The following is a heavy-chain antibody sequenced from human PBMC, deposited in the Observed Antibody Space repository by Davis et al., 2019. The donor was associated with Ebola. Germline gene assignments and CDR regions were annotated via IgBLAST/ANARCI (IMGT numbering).Heavy chain of an antibody. CDR1: GFTFDDYA. D-gene: IGHD5-18*01. J-gene: IGHJ5*02. V-gene: IGHV3-43*02. Sequence: GGSLRLSCAASGFTFDDYAIHWVRHAPGKGLEWVSLISGDGGSTYYADSVKGRFTISRDNSKNSLYLQMNSLRTEDTALYYCAKDPFFGYSYADRWGQGTLVTVSS. CDR2: ISGDGGST. CDR3: AKDPFFGYSYADR.